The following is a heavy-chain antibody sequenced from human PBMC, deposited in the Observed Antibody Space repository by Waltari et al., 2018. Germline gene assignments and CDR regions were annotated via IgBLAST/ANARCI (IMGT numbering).Heavy chain of an antibody. CDR2: IYYSGST. CDR1: GGSISSHY. D-gene: IGHD5-18*01. CDR3: ARGAGYSYGYPGYYYYYGMDV. V-gene: IGHV4-59*11. Sequence: QVQLQESGPGLVKPSETLSLTCTVSGGSISSHYWNWIRQPPGKGLEWIGYIYYSGSTNYNPSLKSRVTISVDTSKNQFSLKLSSVTAADTAVYYCARGAGYSYGYPGYYYYYGMDVWGQGTTVTVSS. J-gene: IGHJ6*02.